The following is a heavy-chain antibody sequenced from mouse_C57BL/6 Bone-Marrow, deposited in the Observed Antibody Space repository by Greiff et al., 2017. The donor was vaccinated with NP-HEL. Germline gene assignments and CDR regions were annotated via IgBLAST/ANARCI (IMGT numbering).Heavy chain of an antibody. Sequence: EVMLVESGGDLVKPGGSLKLSCAASGFTFSSYGMSWVRQTPDKRLEWVATISSGGSYTYYPDSVKGRFTISRDNAKNTQYLQMSSLKSEDTAIDYCARLITTGVATGYFDVWGTGTTVTVSA. J-gene: IGHJ1*03. V-gene: IGHV5-6*01. CDR3: ARLITTGVATGYFDV. D-gene: IGHD1-1*01. CDR2: ISSGGSYT. CDR1: GFTFSSYG.